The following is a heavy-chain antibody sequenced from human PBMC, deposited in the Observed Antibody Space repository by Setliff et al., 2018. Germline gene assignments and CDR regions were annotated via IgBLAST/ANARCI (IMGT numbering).Heavy chain of an antibody. CDR2: IDSSSTWI. J-gene: IGHJ3*02. CDR3: ARSPANGGHDAFDI. D-gene: IGHD6-25*01. CDR1: GFTFSSYT. V-gene: IGHV3-21*01. Sequence: GGSLRLSCAASGFTFSSYTMNWVRQAPGQGLEWVSSIDSSSTWIYYADSVKGRFTISRDNAKNSLYLQMSSLGAEDTAVYYCARSPANGGHDAFDIWGQGTMVTVSS.